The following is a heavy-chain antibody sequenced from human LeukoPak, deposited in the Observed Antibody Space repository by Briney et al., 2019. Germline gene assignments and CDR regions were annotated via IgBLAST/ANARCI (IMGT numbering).Heavy chain of an antibody. Sequence: GGSLRLSCAASGFTFSSYGMHWVRQAPGKGLEWVAVISYDGSNKYYADSVKGRFTISRDNSKNTLYLQMNSLRAEDTAVYYCARDGSSPTYFDYWGQGTLVTVSS. V-gene: IGHV3-30*19. J-gene: IGHJ4*02. CDR1: GFTFSSYG. D-gene: IGHD1-26*01. CDR2: ISYDGSNK. CDR3: ARDGSSPTYFDY.